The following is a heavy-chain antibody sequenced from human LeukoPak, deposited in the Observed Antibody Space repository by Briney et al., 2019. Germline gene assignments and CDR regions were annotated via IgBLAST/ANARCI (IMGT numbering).Heavy chain of an antibody. V-gene: IGHV4-39*01. CDR3: ARRVGYRLGVQNWFDP. J-gene: IGHJ5*02. CDR1: GGSISSSSYY. CDR2: IYYSGST. Sequence: SETLSLTCTVSGGSISSSSYYWGWIRQPPGKGLEWIGSIYYSGSTYYNPSLKSRVTISVDTSKNQFSLKLSSVTAADTAVYYCARRVGYRLGVQNWFDPWGQGTLVTVSS. D-gene: IGHD3-3*01.